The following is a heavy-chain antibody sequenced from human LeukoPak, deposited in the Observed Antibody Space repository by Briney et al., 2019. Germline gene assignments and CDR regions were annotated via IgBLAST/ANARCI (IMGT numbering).Heavy chain of an antibody. CDR3: ARGYYFDY. Sequence: GGSLRLSCAASGFTFSSYAMSWVRQAPGKGLEWASTISGSGGSTYYADSVKGRFTISRDTSKNTLYLQMNSLRAEDTAVYYCARGYYFDYWGQGTLVTVSS. CDR2: ISGSGGST. V-gene: IGHV3-23*01. J-gene: IGHJ4*02. CDR1: GFTFSSYA.